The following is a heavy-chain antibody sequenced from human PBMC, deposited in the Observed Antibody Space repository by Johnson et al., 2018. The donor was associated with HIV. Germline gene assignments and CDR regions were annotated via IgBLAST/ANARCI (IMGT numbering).Heavy chain of an antibody. CDR1: AFSFSDYW. Sequence: VQLVESGGGLVQNGGSLRLSCEASAFSFSDYWMHWVRQAPGKGLVWVSRIKSDGSRTSYADSVKGRFTISRDNAKNTLYLQMNSLRAEDTAVYYCARAAYYYDTSGYYGAFDIWGQGTMVTVSS. CDR2: IKSDGSRT. V-gene: IGHV3-74*01. CDR3: ARAAYYYDTSGYYGAFDI. J-gene: IGHJ3*02. D-gene: IGHD3-22*01.